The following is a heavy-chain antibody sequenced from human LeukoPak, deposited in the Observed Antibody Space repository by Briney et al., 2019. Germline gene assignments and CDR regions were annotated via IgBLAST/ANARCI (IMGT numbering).Heavy chain of an antibody. CDR2: IYYSGST. D-gene: IGHD3-22*01. V-gene: IGHV4-39*02. CDR1: GGSISSRSYY. J-gene: IGHJ4*02. CDR3: ARERYYYDSSGYYSPKTPIDY. Sequence: PSETLSLTCTVSGGSISSRSYYWVWIRQPPGKGLEWIGSIYYSGSTYYTQSLRSRVTISIDTSKDQFSLKLSSVTAADTAVYYCARERYYYDSSGYYSPKTPIDYWGQGTLVTVSS.